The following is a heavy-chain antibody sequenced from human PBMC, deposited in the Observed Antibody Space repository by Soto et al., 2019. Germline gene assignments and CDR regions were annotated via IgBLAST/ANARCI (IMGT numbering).Heavy chain of an antibody. D-gene: IGHD1-26*01. CDR3: ARVSGSYYYGMDV. CDR1: GASISSSTSY. CDR2: ISYTGST. Sequence: PSETLSLTCTVSGASISSSTSYWAWIRQPPGKGLEWIGSISYTGSTYYNPSLKSRVTISVDTSKNQFSLKLSSVTAADTAVYYCARVSGSYYYGMDVWGQGTTVTAP. V-gene: IGHV4-39*01. J-gene: IGHJ6*02.